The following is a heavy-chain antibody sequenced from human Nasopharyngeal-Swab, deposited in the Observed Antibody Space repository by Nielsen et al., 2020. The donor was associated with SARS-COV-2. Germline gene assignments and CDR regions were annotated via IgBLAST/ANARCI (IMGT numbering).Heavy chain of an antibody. CDR2: IIPILGIA. Sequence: SVQVSCKASGGTFSSYAISWLRQAPGQGLEWMGRIIPILGIANYAQKFQGRVTITADKSTSTAYMELSSLRSEDTAVYYCAREIMITFGGVIVESFAYFDYWGQGTLVTVSS. CDR3: AREIMITFGGVIVESFAYFDY. D-gene: IGHD3-16*02. J-gene: IGHJ4*02. CDR1: GGTFSSYA. V-gene: IGHV1-69*04.